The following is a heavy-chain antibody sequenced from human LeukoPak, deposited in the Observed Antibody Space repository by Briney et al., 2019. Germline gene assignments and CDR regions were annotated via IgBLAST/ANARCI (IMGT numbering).Heavy chain of an antibody. CDR2: IKQDGSET. D-gene: IGHD5-12*01. Sequence: GGSLRLSCAASGFTCSNNWMSWVRQAPGKGLEWVATIKQDGSETYYVDSVKGRFTISRDNAKNSLYLQMNSLRGEDTAVYYCARVQWLRDDVFDVWGQGTMVTVSS. CDR3: ARVQWLRDDVFDV. V-gene: IGHV3-7*01. J-gene: IGHJ3*01. CDR1: GFTCSNNW.